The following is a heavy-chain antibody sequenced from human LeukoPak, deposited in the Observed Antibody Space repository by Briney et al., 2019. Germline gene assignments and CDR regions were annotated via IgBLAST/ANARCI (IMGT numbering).Heavy chain of an antibody. V-gene: IGHV1-2*02. Sequence: GASVKVSCKASGYTFTGYYMHWVRQAPGQGLEWMGWINPNSGGTNYAQKFQGRVTMTRDTSISTAYMELSRLRSDDTAVYYCASPIRPYDSSGYYYDWFDPWGQGTLVTVSS. CDR3: ASPIRPYDSSGYYYDWFDP. D-gene: IGHD3-22*01. CDR1: GYTFTGYY. J-gene: IGHJ5*02. CDR2: INPNSGGT.